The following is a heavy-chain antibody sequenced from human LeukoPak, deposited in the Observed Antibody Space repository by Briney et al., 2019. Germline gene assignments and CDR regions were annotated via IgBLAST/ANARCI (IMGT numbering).Heavy chain of an antibody. V-gene: IGHV4-39*07. CDR1: GGSISSSSYY. J-gene: IGHJ4*02. Sequence: KPSETLSLTCTVSGGSISSSSYYWGWIRQPPGKGLEWIGSIYYSGSTYYNPSLKSRVTISVDTSKNQFSLKLSSVTAADTAVYYCARVNSSSWYRVDYWGQGTLVTVSS. CDR2: IYYSGST. D-gene: IGHD6-13*01. CDR3: ARVNSSSWYRVDY.